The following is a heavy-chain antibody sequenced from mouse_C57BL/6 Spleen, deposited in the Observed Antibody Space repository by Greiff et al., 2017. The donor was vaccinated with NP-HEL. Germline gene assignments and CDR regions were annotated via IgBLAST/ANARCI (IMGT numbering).Heavy chain of an antibody. D-gene: IGHD1-1*01. CDR1: GFTFSSYG. CDR2: ISSGGSYT. J-gene: IGHJ1*03. V-gene: IGHV5-6*01. CDR3: ARPTDYYGSSYRYFDV. Sequence: EVMLVESGGDLVKPGGSLKLSCAASGFTFSSYGMSWVRQTPDKRLEWVATISSGGSYTYYPDSVQGRFTISRDKAKNPLYLQMSSLKSEDTAMYYCARPTDYYGSSYRYFDVWGTGTTVTVSS.